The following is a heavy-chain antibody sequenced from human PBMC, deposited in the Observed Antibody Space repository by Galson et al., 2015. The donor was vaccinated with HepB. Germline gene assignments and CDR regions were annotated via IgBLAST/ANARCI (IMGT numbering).Heavy chain of an antibody. CDR3: ARGGGPTVTTRWYFDL. CDR2: INPSGGST. V-gene: IGHV1-46*01. CDR1: GYKFTSYY. J-gene: IGHJ2*01. Sequence: SVKVSCKASGYKFTSYYMHWVRQAPGQGLEWMGIINPSGGSTDYAQKFQGRLTMTRDTSTSTVFMELSSLRSEDTAVYYCARGGGPTVTTRWYFDLWGRGTLVTVSS. D-gene: IGHD4-17*01.